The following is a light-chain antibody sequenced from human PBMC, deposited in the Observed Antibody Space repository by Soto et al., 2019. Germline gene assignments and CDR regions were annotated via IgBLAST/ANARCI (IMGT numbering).Light chain of an antibody. CDR1: QSIGRW. CDR2: DAS. V-gene: IGKV1-5*01. J-gene: IGKJ1*01. CDR3: QQYKSYSRM. Sequence: DIQMTQSPSTLSASVGDRVTITCRASQSIGRWLAWYQQKPGKAPKLLIFDASTLKTGVPSRFSGSVSGTEGTITIGSLQKDDGATYYCQQYKSYSRMFGQGTKVDIK.